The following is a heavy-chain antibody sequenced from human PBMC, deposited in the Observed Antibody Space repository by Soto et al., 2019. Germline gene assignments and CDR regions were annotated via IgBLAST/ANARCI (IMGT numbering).Heavy chain of an antibody. CDR3: ERASGRDGYNNWFDP. J-gene: IGHJ5*02. Sequence: SQTLSLTCAISGDSVSSNSAAWNWIRQSPSRGLEWLGRTYYRSKWYNDYAVSVKSRITINPDTSKNQFSLQLNSVTPEDTAVYYCERASGRDGYNNWFDPWGQGTLVTVS. V-gene: IGHV6-1*01. D-gene: IGHD5-12*01. CDR2: TYYRSKWYN. CDR1: GDSVSSNSAA.